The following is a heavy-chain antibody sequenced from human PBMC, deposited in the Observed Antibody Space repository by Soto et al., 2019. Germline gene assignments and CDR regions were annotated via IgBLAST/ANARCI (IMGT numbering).Heavy chain of an antibody. V-gene: IGHV3-23*01. Sequence: LRLSCADSGFRFSSYSMSWVRQTPGKGLEWVAAITATGDRTYYADSVTGRFTISRDNSKKTPYLQMTSLRAEDTAMYYCATMNGYFEYWGQGTPVTVSS. CDR1: GFRFSSYS. D-gene: IGHD3-22*01. CDR2: ITATGDRT. J-gene: IGHJ4*02. CDR3: ATMNGYFEY.